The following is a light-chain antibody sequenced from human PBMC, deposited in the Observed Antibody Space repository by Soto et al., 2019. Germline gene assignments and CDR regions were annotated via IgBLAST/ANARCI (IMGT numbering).Light chain of an antibody. V-gene: IGLV2-14*03. CDR3: SSYSSSDALV. J-gene: IGLJ1*01. Sequence: QSALTQPASVSGSPGQSITISCTGTTSDVGGYKYDSWYQQHSGKAPKLMIYDVSNRPSGVSNRFSGSDSGNTASLTISGLQAEDEADYYCSSYSSSDALVFGTGTKLTVL. CDR2: DVS. CDR1: TSDVGGYKY.